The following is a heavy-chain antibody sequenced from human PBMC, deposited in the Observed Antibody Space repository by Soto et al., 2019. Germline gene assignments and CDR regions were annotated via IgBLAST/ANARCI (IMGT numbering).Heavy chain of an antibody. D-gene: IGHD2-21*02. Sequence: GGSLRLSCAASGFTFSTYGMHWVRQAPGKRLEWVAVISDDGSKKNYADSVKGRFTISRDNAKNSLFLHMNSLRDDDTAVYYCARLPKGSMVTSWGQGTLVTVSS. J-gene: IGHJ4*02. CDR1: GFTFSTYG. CDR2: ISDDGSKK. CDR3: ARLPKGSMVTS. V-gene: IGHV3-30*03.